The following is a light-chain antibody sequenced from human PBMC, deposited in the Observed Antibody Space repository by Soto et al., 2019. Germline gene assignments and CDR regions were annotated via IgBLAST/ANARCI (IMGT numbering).Light chain of an antibody. J-gene: IGKJ1*01. CDR3: QQYGSSRT. V-gene: IGKV3-20*01. Sequence: SVSPGERDTLSCRASENIYTNLAWYQQKPGQAPRLLIYGASSRATGIPDRFSGSGSGTDFTLTISRLEPEDFAVYYCQQYGSSRTFGQGTKVDIK. CDR1: ENIYTN. CDR2: GAS.